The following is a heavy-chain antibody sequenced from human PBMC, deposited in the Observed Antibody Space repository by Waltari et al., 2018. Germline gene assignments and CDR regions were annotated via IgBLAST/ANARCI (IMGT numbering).Heavy chain of an antibody. CDR2: ILPAGST. J-gene: IGHJ6*02. CDR3: ASPKTYYYYGMAV. Sequence: EVQLVESGGGLIQPGGSLRLSCAGAEITVSNKYMNWVRQAPGKGLEWASVILPAGSTYYADSVKGRFTISRDTSKNTVYLQMNSLRVDDTAVYYCASPKTYYYYGMAVWGQGTTVTVSS. CDR1: EITVSNKY. V-gene: IGHV3-53*01.